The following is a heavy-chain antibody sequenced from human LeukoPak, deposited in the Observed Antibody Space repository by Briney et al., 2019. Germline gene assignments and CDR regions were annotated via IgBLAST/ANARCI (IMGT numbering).Heavy chain of an antibody. CDR3: ARGVKDYYYMDV. Sequence: GGSLRLSCAASGFTFSSYAMHWVRQAPGKGLEWVAVISYDGSNKYYADSVKGRFTISRDNSKNTLYLQMNSLRAGDTAVYYCARGVKDYYYMDVWGKGTTVTVSS. D-gene: IGHD4-11*01. J-gene: IGHJ6*03. CDR2: ISYDGSNK. V-gene: IGHV3-30-3*01. CDR1: GFTFSSYA.